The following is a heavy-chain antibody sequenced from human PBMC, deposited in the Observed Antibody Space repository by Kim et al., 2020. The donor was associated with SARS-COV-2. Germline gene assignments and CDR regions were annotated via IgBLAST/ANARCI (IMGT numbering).Heavy chain of an antibody. V-gene: IGHV3-23*01. CDR3: AKAYDDGSYIFEGGGDY. D-gene: IGHD3-10*01. CDR1: GFTFRNYA. J-gene: IGHJ4*02. CDR2: INGGGIHT. Sequence: GGSLRLSCAASGFTFRNYAMSWVRQFPGKGLDWVSAINGGGIHTYYADSVKGRFTVSRDNSKNALYLQMNSLRTEDTAVYYCAKAYDDGSYIFEGGGDYWGQGTLVTVSS.